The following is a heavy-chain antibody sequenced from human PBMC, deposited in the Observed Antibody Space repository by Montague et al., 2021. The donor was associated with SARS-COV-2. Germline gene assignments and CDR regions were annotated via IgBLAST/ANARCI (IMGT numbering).Heavy chain of an antibody. CDR1: GYSFTSYW. CDR3: ARCGQGYNWNPTGDY. Sequence: QSGAEVKKPGESLKISCKGSGYSFTSYWIGWVRQMPGKGLEWMGXXYPGDSDTRYSPSFQGQVTISADKSISTAYLQWSSLKASDTAMYYCARCGQGYNWNPTGDYWGQGTLVTVSS. J-gene: IGHJ4*02. V-gene: IGHV5-51*01. CDR2: XYPGDSDT. D-gene: IGHD1-20*01.